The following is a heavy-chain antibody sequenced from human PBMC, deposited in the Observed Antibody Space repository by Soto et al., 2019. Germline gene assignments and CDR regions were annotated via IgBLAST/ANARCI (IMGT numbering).Heavy chain of an antibody. J-gene: IGHJ4*02. D-gene: IGHD3-3*01. CDR3: AKSPEWPNRYFDY. Sequence: GSLRLSCAASGFTFSSYAMVWVRQAPGKGLEWVSTITANSGSTAYGDYVKGRFSISRDNYKSTLYLQMNSLRGEDTAAYYCAKSPEWPNRYFDYWGQGTLVTVSS. V-gene: IGHV3-23*01. CDR1: GFTFSSYA. CDR2: ITANSGST.